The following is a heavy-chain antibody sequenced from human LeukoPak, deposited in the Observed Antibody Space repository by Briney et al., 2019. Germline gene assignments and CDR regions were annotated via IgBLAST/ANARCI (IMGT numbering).Heavy chain of an antibody. CDR3: AALRASSGWYSFDY. Sequence: PSETLSLTCAVYGGSFSGYYWSWIRQPPGKGLEWIGEINHSGSTNYNPSLKSRVTISVDTSKNQFSLKLSSVTAADTAVYYCAALRASSGWYSFDYWGQGTLVTVSS. D-gene: IGHD6-19*01. V-gene: IGHV4-34*01. J-gene: IGHJ4*02. CDR1: GGSFSGYY. CDR2: INHSGST.